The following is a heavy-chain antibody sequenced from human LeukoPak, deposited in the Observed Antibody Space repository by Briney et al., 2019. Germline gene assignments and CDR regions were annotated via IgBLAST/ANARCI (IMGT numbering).Heavy chain of an antibody. V-gene: IGHV4-38-2*01. J-gene: IGHJ6*03. CDR3: ARREDYMDV. Sequence: PAETLSLTCDVSGYSISSCYSWGWIRRPPGKGLEWIGSIYHTGTTYSNPSLKSRITISVDTSKNQSSLKMTSVTAADTAVYYCARREDYMDVWGKGTAVTVSS. CDR2: IYHTGTT. CDR1: GYSISSCYS.